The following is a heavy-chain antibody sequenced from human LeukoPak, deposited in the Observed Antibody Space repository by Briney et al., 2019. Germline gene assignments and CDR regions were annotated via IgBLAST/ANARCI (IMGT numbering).Heavy chain of an antibody. V-gene: IGHV1-8*02. D-gene: IGHD3-9*01. J-gene: IGHJ5*02. Sequence: ASVKVSCKASGYAFTTYDINWVRQASGQGPEWMGWMNPKSGNTGYAQKLQGRLNLNKNTSINTAYMELNNLGSDQAAMYYCVRAAHENRDPLTGLQTGKWFNPWGQGTLVTVSS. CDR1: GYAFTTYD. CDR3: VRAAHENRDPLTGLQTGKWFNP. CDR2: MNPKSGNT.